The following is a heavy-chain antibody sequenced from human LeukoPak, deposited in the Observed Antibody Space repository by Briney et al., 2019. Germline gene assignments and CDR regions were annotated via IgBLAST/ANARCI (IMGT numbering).Heavy chain of an antibody. J-gene: IGHJ4*02. CDR1: GFTFSSYA. CDR3: ARMAVAYYYDY. CDR2: ISSNGGST. Sequence: GGSLRLSCAASGFTFSSYAMHWVRQAPGKGPEYVSAISSNGGSTYYANSVKGRFTISRDNSKNTLYLQMGSLRAEDMAVYYCARMAVAYYYDYWGQGTLVTVSS. V-gene: IGHV3-64*01. D-gene: IGHD5-24*01.